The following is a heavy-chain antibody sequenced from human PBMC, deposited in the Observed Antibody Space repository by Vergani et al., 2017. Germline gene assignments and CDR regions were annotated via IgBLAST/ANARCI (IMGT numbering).Heavy chain of an antibody. CDR2: ISYDGNKK. V-gene: IGHV3-30*03. CDR1: GFPFSDYG. D-gene: IGHD4-23*01. J-gene: IGHJ4*02. CDR3: ARNYGGNSHYFDY. Sequence: QVQLVESGGGEVQPGRSLRLSCSAAGFPFSDYGVHWVRQAPGKGLEWVSVISYDGNKKNYADSVKGRFTISRDNSKNTLYLEMNALRAEDTAVYYCARNYGGNSHYFDYWGQGTLVTVSS.